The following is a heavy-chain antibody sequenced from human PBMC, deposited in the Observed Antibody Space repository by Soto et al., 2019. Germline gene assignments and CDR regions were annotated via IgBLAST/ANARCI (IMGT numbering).Heavy chain of an antibody. V-gene: IGHV5-51*01. J-gene: IGHJ4*02. CDR2: IYPSDSET. Sequence: GESLKISCKGSGYNFGGYCIAWVRQLPGKGLELMGIIYPSDSETRYRPSFQGQVTISADLSISCAYLQWNSLKASDTAMYYCARGGVSTRTFGYWGQGNPVTACS. CDR3: ARGGVSTRTFGY. CDR1: GYNFGGYC. D-gene: IGHD3-3*02.